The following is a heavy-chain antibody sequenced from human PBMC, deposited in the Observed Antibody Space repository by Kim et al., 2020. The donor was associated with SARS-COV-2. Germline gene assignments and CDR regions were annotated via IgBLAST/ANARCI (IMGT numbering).Heavy chain of an antibody. V-gene: IGHV3-48*02. CDR3: ARVGQWLSLYYYGLDV. Sequence: GGSLRLSCAASGFTFSYYSMNWVRQAPGKGLEWVSYIISSSSPIYYADSVKGRFTVSRDKAKNSLYLQLNSLRDEDTAVYYCARVGQWLSLYYYGLDVWG. CDR2: IISSSSPI. CDR1: GFTFSYYS. J-gene: IGHJ6*01. D-gene: IGHD6-19*01.